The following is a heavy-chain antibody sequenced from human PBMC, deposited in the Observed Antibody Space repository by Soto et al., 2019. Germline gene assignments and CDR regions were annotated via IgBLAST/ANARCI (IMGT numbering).Heavy chain of an antibody. CDR2: IHTTEST. V-gene: IGHV4-59*10. CDR1: GGSFSDYY. J-gene: IGHJ4*02. D-gene: IGHD6-13*01. CDR3: ARALSSAAGLYFDY. Sequence: SETLSLTCAVYGGSFSDYYWSWIRQPPGKGLEWIGRIHTTESTNYNPSLKSRVTMSIDTSNNQFSLKLNSLTAADTAVYYCARALSSAAGLYFDYWGQGTLVTVSS.